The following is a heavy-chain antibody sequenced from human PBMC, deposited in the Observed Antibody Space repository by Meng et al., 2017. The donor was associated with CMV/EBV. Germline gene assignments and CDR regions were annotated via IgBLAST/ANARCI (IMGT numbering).Heavy chain of an antibody. V-gene: IGHV3-21*04. CDR3: AKWSAARPGDLFDY. D-gene: IGHD6-6*01. J-gene: IGHJ4*02. Sequence: EVQLGESGGGLVKLGGSLRLSCAASGFTLSSYSMNWVGQAPGKGLEWVSSISSSSSYIYYEDSVKGRFTISRDNAKNSLYLQMNSLRAEDTAVYYCAKWSAARPGDLFDYWGQGTMVTVSS. CDR2: ISSSSSYI. CDR1: GFTLSSYS.